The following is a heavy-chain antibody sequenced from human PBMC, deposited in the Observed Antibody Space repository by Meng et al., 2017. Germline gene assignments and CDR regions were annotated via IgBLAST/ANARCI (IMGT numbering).Heavy chain of an antibody. J-gene: IGHJ4*02. D-gene: IGHD6-25*01. V-gene: IGHV1-2*06. CDR2: INPKSGDT. CDR3: ARDEDISAAGKLFGDY. Sequence: GLSGSEVEKHGPPGKVSCTPSKYNFTDYYVHWVRRAPGQGLEWMGRINPKSGDTHYAQKFQARVTMTGDTSISTAYMGLSGLRSDDTAMYYCARDEDISAAGKLFGDYWGQGTLVTVSS. CDR1: KYNFTDYY.